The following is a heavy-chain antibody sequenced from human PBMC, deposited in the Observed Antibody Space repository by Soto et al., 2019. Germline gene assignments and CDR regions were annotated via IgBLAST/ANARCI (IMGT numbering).Heavy chain of an antibody. V-gene: IGHV1-69*06. CDR1: GGTSTRYA. Sequence: QERLVQSGAEVRKPGSSVKVSCKVTGGTSTRYAINWVRQAPGQGLEWMGGIVPMFGTSKYAQKFQGRVTITADTSTNIAYMELRSLRSDDTAVYYCNRGTEYAFWSGYLWGQGTLVSVSS. CDR3: NRGTEYAFWSGYL. CDR2: IVPMFGTS. J-gene: IGHJ4*02. D-gene: IGHD3-3*01.